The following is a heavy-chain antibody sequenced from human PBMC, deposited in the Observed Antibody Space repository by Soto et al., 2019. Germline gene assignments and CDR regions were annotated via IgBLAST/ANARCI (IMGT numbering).Heavy chain of an antibody. V-gene: IGHV6-1*01. D-gene: IGHD6-13*01. J-gene: IGHJ4*02. CDR2: TSYRSKWYN. CDR3: ARSFGVAAAGPFDY. Sequence: PSQTLSLTCDISGDSVSSNSAAWNWIRQSPSRGLEWLGRTSYRSKWYNDYAVSVKSRIAINPDTSKNQFSLKLSSVTAADTAVYYCARSFGVAAAGPFDYWGQGTLVTVSS. CDR1: GDSVSSNSAA.